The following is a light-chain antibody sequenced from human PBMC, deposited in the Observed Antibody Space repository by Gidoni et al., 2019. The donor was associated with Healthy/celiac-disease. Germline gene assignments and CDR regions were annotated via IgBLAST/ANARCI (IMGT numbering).Light chain of an antibody. CDR1: RSNIGAGYD. V-gene: IGLV1-40*01. CDR3: QSYDSSLSGYVV. Sequence: QSVLTQPPSVSGAPGQRVTISCTGLRSNIGAGYDVHWYQQLPGTAPKLLIYGNSNRPSGVPDRFSGSKSGTSASLAITGLQAEDEADYYCQSYDSSLSGYVVFGGGTKLTVL. J-gene: IGLJ2*01. CDR2: GNS.